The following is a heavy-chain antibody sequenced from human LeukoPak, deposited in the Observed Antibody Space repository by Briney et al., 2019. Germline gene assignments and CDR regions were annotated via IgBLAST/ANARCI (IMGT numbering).Heavy chain of an antibody. J-gene: IGHJ6*02. CDR1: GGSYFTSPYY. V-gene: IGHV4-39*07. CDR3: AREDVAGGSGSNYYYYGADV. CDR2: IHYGGSN. Sequence: PSETLSLTCTVSGGSYFTSPYYWGWIRQPPGKGLEWIGSIHYGGSNYYNPSLKSRVTISVDTSKNQFSLKLSSVTAADTAVYYCAREDVAGGSGSNYYYYGADVWGQGTTVTVSS. D-gene: IGHD3-10*01.